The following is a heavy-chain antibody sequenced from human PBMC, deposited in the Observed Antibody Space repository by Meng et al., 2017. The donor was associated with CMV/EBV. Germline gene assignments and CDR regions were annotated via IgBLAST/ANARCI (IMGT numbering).Heavy chain of an antibody. J-gene: IGHJ4*02. V-gene: IGHV1-2*02. CDR1: GFTFSEYY. Sequence: VQLVEAGAEMKTPGASVTVSCTTSGFTFSEYYIHWVRQAPGQGLEWMGWVNSNNDATNYARKFQGRVSMTRDTSISTAHMELSRLMSDDTAVYYCVRSSGWSLFDYWGQGTLVTVSS. CDR3: VRSSGWSLFDY. CDR2: VNSNNDAT. D-gene: IGHD6-19*01.